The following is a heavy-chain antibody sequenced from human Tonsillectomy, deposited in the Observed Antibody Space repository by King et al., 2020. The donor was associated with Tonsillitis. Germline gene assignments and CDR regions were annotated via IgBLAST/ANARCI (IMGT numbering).Heavy chain of an antibody. J-gene: IGHJ3*02. Sequence: PLQESGPGLVKPSETLSLTCTVFGGSISSSSYYWGWIRQPPGKGLEYIGSIYYRGGTYYSPSFESRVTISVDTSMNQFSVKLSSVTAADTAVYFCARHHRGVVTPLGAFDIWGQGTMVPVSS. V-gene: IGHV4-39*01. CDR2: IYYRGGT. D-gene: IGHD4-23*01. CDR1: GGSISSSSYY. CDR3: ARHHRGVVTPLGAFDI.